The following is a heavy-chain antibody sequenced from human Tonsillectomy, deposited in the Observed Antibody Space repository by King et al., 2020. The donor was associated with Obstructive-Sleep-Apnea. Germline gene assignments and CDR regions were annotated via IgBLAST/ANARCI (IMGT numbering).Heavy chain of an antibody. CDR2: ISWNSGNI. J-gene: IGHJ1*01. V-gene: IGHV3-9*01. D-gene: IGHD1-1*01. Sequence: VQLVESGGGLVQPGRSLRLSCAASGFSFDDYAMHWVRQAPGNGLEWVSGISWNSGNIAYGDSMKGRFTISRDNAKKSLYLQMDSLSAEDTALYYCARAGSNWDDAEYFQYWGKGTLVTVSS. CDR3: ARAGSNWDDAEYFQY. CDR1: GFSFDDYA.